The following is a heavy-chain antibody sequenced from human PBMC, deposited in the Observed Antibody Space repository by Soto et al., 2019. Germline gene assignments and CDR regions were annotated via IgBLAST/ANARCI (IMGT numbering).Heavy chain of an antibody. J-gene: IGHJ4*02. CDR1: GGSVSSGSYY. V-gene: IGHV4-61*01. D-gene: IGHD3-10*01. Sequence: QVQLQESGPGLVKPSETLSLTCTVSGGSVSSGSYYWSWIRQPPGKGLEWIGYIDYSGSTHYNPSLKSRVTISVDTSKNQFSLKLSSVTAADTAVYYCARDDYYGSGSYSYWGQGTLVTVSS. CDR3: ARDDYYGSGSYSY. CDR2: IDYSGST.